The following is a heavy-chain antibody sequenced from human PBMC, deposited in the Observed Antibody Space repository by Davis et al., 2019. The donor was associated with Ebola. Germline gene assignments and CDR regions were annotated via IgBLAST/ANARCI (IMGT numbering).Heavy chain of an antibody. CDR3: ARDRGIVRAGWVRSGWFDP. D-gene: IGHD3-16*01. CDR2: IIPIFGTA. V-gene: IGHV1-69*13. CDR1: GGTFSSYA. J-gene: IGHJ5*02. Sequence: SVKVSCKASGGTFSSYAISWVRQAPGQGLEWMGGIIPIFGTANYAQKFQGRVTITADESTSTAYMELSSLRSEDTAVYYCARDRGIVRAGWVRSGWFDPWGQGTLVTVSS.